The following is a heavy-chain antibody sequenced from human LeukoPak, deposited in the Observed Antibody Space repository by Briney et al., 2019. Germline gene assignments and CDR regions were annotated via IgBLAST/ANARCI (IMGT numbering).Heavy chain of an antibody. CDR2: IASSGLNT. Sequence: GGSLRLSCAASGFTFSNYGMTWVRQAPGKGLEWVSLIASSGLNTYYADSVRGRFTISRDNSKNTLSLQMNSLRVEDTAIYYCARDIELSTWGLGTLVTVSS. D-gene: IGHD5-12*01. V-gene: IGHV3-23*01. CDR3: ARDIELST. J-gene: IGHJ3*01. CDR1: GFTFSNYG.